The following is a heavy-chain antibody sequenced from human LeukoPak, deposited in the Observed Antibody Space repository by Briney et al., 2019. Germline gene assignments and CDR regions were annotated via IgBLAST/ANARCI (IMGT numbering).Heavy chain of an antibody. J-gene: IGHJ6*03. CDR2: IYYSGST. CDR3: ARDSPYYYGSGSATYYMDV. Sequence: SETLSLTCTVSGGSISSYYWSWIRQPPGKGLEWIGYIYYSGSTNYNPSLKSRVTISVDTSKNQCSLKLSSVTAADTAVYYCARDSPYYYGSGSATYYMDVWGKGTTVTISS. D-gene: IGHD3-10*01. CDR1: GGSISSYY. V-gene: IGHV4-59*01.